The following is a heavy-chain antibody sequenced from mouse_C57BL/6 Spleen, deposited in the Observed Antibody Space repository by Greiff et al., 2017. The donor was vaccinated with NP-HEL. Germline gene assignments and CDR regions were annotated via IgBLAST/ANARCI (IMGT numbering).Heavy chain of an antibody. D-gene: IGHD1-1*01. CDR1: GYTFTSYW. J-gene: IGHJ2*01. CDR2: IYPGSGST. Sequence: VQLVESGAELVKPGASVKMSCKASGYTFTSYWITWVKQRPGQGLEWIGDIYPGSGSTNYNEKFKSKATLTVDTASRTAYMQLSSLTSEDSAVYYCARGITTVVAPDYWGQGTTLTVSS. V-gene: IGHV1-55*01. CDR3: ARGITTVVAPDY.